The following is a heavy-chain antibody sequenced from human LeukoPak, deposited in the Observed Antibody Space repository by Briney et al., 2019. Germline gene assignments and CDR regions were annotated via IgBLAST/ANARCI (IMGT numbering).Heavy chain of an antibody. D-gene: IGHD6-13*01. CDR2: INHSGGT. Sequence: SETLSLTCAVYGGSFSGYCWSWIRQPPGKGLEWIGEINHSGGTNYNPSLKSRATISLDTSKNQFSLKLSSVTAADTAVYYCARGGSRVAAAGMNYWGQGTLVTVSS. CDR3: ARGGSRVAAAGMNY. J-gene: IGHJ4*02. CDR1: GGSFSGYC. V-gene: IGHV4-34*01.